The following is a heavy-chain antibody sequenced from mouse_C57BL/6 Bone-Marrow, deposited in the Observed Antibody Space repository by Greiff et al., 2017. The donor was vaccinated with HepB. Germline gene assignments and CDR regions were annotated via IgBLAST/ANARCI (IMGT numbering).Heavy chain of an antibody. V-gene: IGHV14-1*01. CDR1: GFNIKDYY. Sequence: EVMLQQSGAELVRPGASVKLSCTASGFNIKDYYMHWVKQRPEQGLEWIGRIDPEDGDTEYAPKFQGKATMTADTSSNTAYLQLSSLTSEDTAVYYCTTYTYDGYPLSCFAYWGQGTLVTVSA. D-gene: IGHD2-3*01. J-gene: IGHJ3*01. CDR2: IDPEDGDT. CDR3: TTYTYDGYPLSCFAY.